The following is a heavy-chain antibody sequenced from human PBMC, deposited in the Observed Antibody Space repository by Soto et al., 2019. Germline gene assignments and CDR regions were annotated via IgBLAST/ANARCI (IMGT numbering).Heavy chain of an antibody. J-gene: IGHJ4*02. CDR3: ARSGHSLEGAV. D-gene: IGHD1-26*01. V-gene: IGHV4-59*11. CDR2: MFYTGRA. CDR1: GASMENHY. Sequence: PSETLSLTCTVSGASMENHYGSWIRQPPGKGLEYIGYMFYTGRADYNASFTSRVTMSVDTSNNQFSLKLRSVSAADTAVYYCARSGHSLEGAVWGRG.